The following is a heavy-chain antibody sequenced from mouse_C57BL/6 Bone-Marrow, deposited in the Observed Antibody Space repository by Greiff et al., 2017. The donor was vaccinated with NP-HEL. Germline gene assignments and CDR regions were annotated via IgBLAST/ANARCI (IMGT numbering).Heavy chain of an antibody. J-gene: IGHJ2*01. V-gene: IGHV5-6*01. CDR2: ISSGGSYT. CDR1: GFTFSSYG. Sequence: EVNVVESGGDLVKPGGSLKLSCAASGFTFSSYGMSWVRQTPDKRLEWVATISSGGSYTYYPDSVKGRFTISRDNAKNTLYLQMSSLKSEDTAMYSCARHYYSNYFDYWGQGTTLTVSS. CDR3: ARHYYSNYFDY. D-gene: IGHD2-5*01.